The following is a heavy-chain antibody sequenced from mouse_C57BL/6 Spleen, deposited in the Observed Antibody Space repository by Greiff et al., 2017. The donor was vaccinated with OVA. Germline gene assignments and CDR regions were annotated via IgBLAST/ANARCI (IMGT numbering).Heavy chain of an antibody. J-gene: IGHJ4*01. CDR3: ARRDYGSSYDAMDY. Sequence: EVNLVESGGGLVKPGGSLKLSCAASGFTFSSYTMSWVRQTPEKRLEWVATISGGGGNTYYPDSVKGRFTISRDNAKNTLYLQMSSLRSEDTALYYCARRDYGSSYDAMDYWGQGTSVTVSS. CDR2: ISGGGGNT. V-gene: IGHV5-9*01. D-gene: IGHD1-1*01. CDR1: GFTFSSYT.